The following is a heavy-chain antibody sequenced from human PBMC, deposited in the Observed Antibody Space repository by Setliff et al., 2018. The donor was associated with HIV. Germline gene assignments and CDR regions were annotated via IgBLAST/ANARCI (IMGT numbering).Heavy chain of an antibody. J-gene: IGHJ6*03. CDR3: ATSSRIYYYSYMDV. D-gene: IGHD2-2*01. CDR1: GYTFISYG. CDR2: ISAYNGNT. V-gene: IGHV1-18*01. Sequence: ASVKVSCKASGYTFISYGISWVRLAPGQGLEWMGWISAYNGNTNYAQKLQARVTMTTDTSTSTAYMELRSLRSDDTAVYYCATSSRIYYYSYMDVWGKGTTVTVSS.